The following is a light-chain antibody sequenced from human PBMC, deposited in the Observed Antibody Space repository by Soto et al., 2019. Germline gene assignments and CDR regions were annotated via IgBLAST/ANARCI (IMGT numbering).Light chain of an antibody. J-gene: IGKJ1*01. CDR3: QQYGSSPMT. CDR2: VAS. Sequence: EIVLTQSPGTLSLSPGERATLSCRASQSVDSSYLAWYQQRPGQAPRLLIYVASNRATGIPDRFSGSGSGTDFTLTISSLEPEDFAVYYCQQYGSSPMTFGQGPRWIS. CDR1: QSVDSSY. V-gene: IGKV3-20*01.